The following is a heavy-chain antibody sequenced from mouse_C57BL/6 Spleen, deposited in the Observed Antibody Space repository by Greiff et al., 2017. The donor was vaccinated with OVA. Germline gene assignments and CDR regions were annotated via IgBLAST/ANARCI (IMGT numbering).Heavy chain of an antibody. V-gene: IGHV1-50*01. Sequence: VQLQQPGAELVKPGASVKLSCKASGYTFTSYWMQWVKQRPGQGLEWIGEIDPSDSYTNSNQKFKGKATLTVDTSSSTAYMQLSSLTSEDSAVYYCARSGGYGSSYDAMDYWGQGTSVTVSS. CDR3: ARSGGYGSSYDAMDY. CDR1: GYTFTSYW. D-gene: IGHD1-1*01. J-gene: IGHJ4*01. CDR2: IDPSDSYT.